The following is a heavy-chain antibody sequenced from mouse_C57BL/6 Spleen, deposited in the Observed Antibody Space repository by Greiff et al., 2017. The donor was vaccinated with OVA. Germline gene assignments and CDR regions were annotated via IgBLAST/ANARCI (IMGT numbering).Heavy chain of an antibody. CDR3: ASDGPMNWGRDY. J-gene: IGHJ2*01. CDR1: GYTFTSYW. V-gene: IGHV1-50*01. Sequence: QVQLQQPGAELVKPGASVKLSCKASGYTFTSYWMQWVKQRPGQGLEWIGEIDPSDSYTNYNQKFKGKATLTVDTSSSTAYMQLSSLTSEVSAVYYCASDGPMNWGRDYWGQGTTLTVSS. CDR2: IDPSDSYT. D-gene: IGHD4-1*01.